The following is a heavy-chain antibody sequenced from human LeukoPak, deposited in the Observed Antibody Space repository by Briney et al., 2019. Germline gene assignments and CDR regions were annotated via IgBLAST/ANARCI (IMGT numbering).Heavy chain of an antibody. J-gene: IGHJ5*02. V-gene: IGHV5-51*01. D-gene: IGHD2-2*01. CDR1: GYSFSTYW. Sequence: GESLKISCKASGYSFSTYWIAWVRQMPGKGLEWMGIVFPGDSDTRYSPSFQGQVTISADKFINTAYLQWRSLKASDTAMYYCARSGVPGAMTWFDPWGQGTLVTVSS. CDR2: VFPGDSDT. CDR3: ARSGVPGAMTWFDP.